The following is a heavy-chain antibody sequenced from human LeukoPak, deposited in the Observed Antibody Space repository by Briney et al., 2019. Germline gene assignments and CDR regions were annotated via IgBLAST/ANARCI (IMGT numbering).Heavy chain of an antibody. J-gene: IGHJ4*02. CDR3: AKDDALIRFND. D-gene: IGHD3-3*01. V-gene: IGHV3-30*02. CDR1: GLTFSSYG. Sequence: GGSLRLSCAASGLTFSSYGMHWVRQAPGKGLEWVAYIRYDGSNKYYADSVKGRFTISRDNSKNTLYLQIYSLRAGDTAVYYCAKDDALIRFNDWGQGTLVTVSS. CDR2: IRYDGSNK.